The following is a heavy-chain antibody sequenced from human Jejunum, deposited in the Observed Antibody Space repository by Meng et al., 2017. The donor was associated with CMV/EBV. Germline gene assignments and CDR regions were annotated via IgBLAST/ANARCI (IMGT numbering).Heavy chain of an antibody. CDR3: ARGTGF. Sequence: SGPLSLDYPVSGGSFSDYCLSWIRQPPGKGLEWIGEISHSGIANYNPSLKSRVTISVDTSKNHFSLKVNSVTAADTAVYYCARGTGFWGQGTLVTVSS. CDR2: ISHSGIA. CDR1: GGSFSDYC. V-gene: IGHV4-34*01. J-gene: IGHJ4*02. D-gene: IGHD1-14*01.